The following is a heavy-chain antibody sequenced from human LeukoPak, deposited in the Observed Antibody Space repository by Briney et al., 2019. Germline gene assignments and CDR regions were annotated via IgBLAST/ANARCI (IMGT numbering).Heavy chain of an antibody. Sequence: SETLSLTCTVSGVSISNYYWSWIRQSPGKGLEWIGYLSYSGATSYNPSLKSRVTMSLDTSNNQFSLKLSSMSATDTASYYCARAQGGGWFTYYFDSWGQGALVTVSS. D-gene: IGHD6-19*01. J-gene: IGHJ4*02. CDR2: LSYSGAT. V-gene: IGHV4-59*01. CDR1: GVSISNYY. CDR3: ARAQGGGWFTYYFDS.